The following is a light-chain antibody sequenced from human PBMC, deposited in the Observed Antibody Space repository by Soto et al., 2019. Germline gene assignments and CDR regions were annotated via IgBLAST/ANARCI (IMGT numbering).Light chain of an antibody. Sequence: QSVLTQPPSASGTPGQKVTISCSGSSSNIGSNTVNWYQQLPGTAPKLLIYTNNQRPSGVPDRFSGSKSGTSASLGISGLQSEDEADYYCAAWDDSLNGLDVFGTGTKLTVL. J-gene: IGLJ1*01. CDR1: SSNIGSNT. CDR2: TNN. CDR3: AAWDDSLNGLDV. V-gene: IGLV1-44*01.